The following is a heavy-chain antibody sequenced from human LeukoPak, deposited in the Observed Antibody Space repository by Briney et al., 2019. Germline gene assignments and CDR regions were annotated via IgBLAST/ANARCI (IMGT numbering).Heavy chain of an antibody. D-gene: IGHD6-6*01. V-gene: IGHV4-31*03. J-gene: IGHJ5*02. CDR1: GDSISSRTYY. CDR3: ARDVSSMFLNWIDP. CDR2: IWNSGST. Sequence: PSQTLSLTCSVSGDSISSRTYYWTWIRQHPEKGLEWIGYIWNSGSTNYNPALKSRVSISVDTSKNQFSLKLTSVTAADTAIYYCARDVSSMFLNWIDPWGQGILVIVSS.